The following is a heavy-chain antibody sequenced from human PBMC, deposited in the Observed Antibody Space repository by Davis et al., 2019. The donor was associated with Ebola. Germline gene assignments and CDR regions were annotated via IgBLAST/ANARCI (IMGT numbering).Heavy chain of an antibody. J-gene: IGHJ4*02. Sequence: SVKVSCKASGGTFSSYAISWVRQAPGQGLEWMGGIIPIFGTANYAQKFQGRVTITADESTSTAYMELSSLRSEDTAVYYCARAEVRTIAAAGAFDYWGQGTLVTVSS. D-gene: IGHD6-13*01. CDR2: IIPIFGTA. CDR3: ARAEVRTIAAAGAFDY. V-gene: IGHV1-69*13. CDR1: GGTFSSYA.